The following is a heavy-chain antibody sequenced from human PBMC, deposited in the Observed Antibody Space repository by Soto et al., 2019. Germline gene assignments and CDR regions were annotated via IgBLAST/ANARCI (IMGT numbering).Heavy chain of an antibody. CDR3: ARGYCGGDCSSFAGWFDP. J-gene: IGHJ5*02. D-gene: IGHD2-21*02. CDR1: GYTFTGYY. Sequence: ASVKVSCKASGYTFTGYYMHWVRKAPGQGLEWMGWINPNSGGTNYAQKFQGRVTMTRDTSISTAYMELSRLRSDDTAVYYCARGYCGGDCSSFAGWFDPWGQGTLVTVSS. V-gene: IGHV1-2*02. CDR2: INPNSGGT.